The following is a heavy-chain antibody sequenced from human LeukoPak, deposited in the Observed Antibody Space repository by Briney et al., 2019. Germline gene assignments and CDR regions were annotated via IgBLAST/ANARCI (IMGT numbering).Heavy chain of an antibody. J-gene: IGHJ4*02. Sequence: GGSLRLSCAASGFTFSNYAMSWVRQAPGKGLEWVSTISNSGDATYYADSVKGRFTISRDNSQNTLYLQMNSLRAEDTAVYYCARRGGGYDFDYWGQGTLVTVSS. CDR1: GFTFSNYA. V-gene: IGHV3-23*01. CDR3: ARRGGGYDFDY. CDR2: ISNSGDAT. D-gene: IGHD5-12*01.